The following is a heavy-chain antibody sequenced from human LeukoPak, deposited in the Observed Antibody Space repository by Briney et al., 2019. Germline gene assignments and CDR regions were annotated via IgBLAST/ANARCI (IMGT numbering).Heavy chain of an antibody. CDR1: GFTFDDYA. CDR2: ISWNSGSI. CDR3: AKGSGYSYGPFDY. J-gene: IGHJ4*02. Sequence: GGSLRLSCAASGFTFDDYAMHWVRQAPGKGLEWVSGISWNSGSIGYADSVKGRFTISRDNAKNSLYLQMNSLRAEDMALYYCAKGSGYSYGPFDYWGQGALVTVSS. D-gene: IGHD5-18*01. V-gene: IGHV3-9*03.